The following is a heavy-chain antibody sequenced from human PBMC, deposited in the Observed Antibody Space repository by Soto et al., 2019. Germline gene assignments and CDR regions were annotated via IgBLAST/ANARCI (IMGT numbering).Heavy chain of an antibody. CDR3: ASYSQHLVATMGNGMDL. J-gene: IGHJ6*02. CDR1: GYSFTSYW. CDR2: IDPSDSYT. D-gene: IGHD5-12*01. Sequence: ESLKISCKGSGYSFTSYWISWVRQMPGKGLEWMGRIDPSDSYTNYSPSFQGHVTISADKSLSTAYLQWSSLKASDTAMYYCASYSQHLVATMGNGMDLWGQGTTCTVSS. V-gene: IGHV5-10-1*01.